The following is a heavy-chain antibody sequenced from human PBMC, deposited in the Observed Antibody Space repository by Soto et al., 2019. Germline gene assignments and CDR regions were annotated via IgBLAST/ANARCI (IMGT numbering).Heavy chain of an antibody. V-gene: IGHV3-9*01. Sequence: EVQLVESGGGLVQPGRSLRLSCAASGFTFDDYVMHWVRQAPGKGLEWVSGITWNSGSVGYADSVKGRFTISRDNAKNSLYLQMNSLRPEDTAFYYCAKDSGSDWNDHRYYYYMDVWGKGTTVIVSS. CDR3: AKDSGSDWNDHRYYYYMDV. CDR1: GFTFDDYV. D-gene: IGHD1-1*01. CDR2: ITWNSGSV. J-gene: IGHJ6*03.